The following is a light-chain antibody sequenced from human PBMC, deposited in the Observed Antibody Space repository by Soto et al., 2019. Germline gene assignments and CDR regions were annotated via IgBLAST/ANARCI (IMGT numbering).Light chain of an antibody. CDR3: SSYTSSSTRV. V-gene: IGLV2-14*03. CDR2: EVS. J-gene: IGLJ1*01. Sequence: QPALTQPASVSGSPGQSITISCTGTSSDVGAYDYVSWYQQHPDKAPKLMIYEVSNRPSGVSNRFSGSKSVNTATLTISGLQADDEADYYCSSYTSSSTRVFGTGTKVTVL. CDR1: SSDVGAYDY.